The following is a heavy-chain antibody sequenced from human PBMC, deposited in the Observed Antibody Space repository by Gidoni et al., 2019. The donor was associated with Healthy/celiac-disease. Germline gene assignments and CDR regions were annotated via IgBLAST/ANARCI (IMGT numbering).Heavy chain of an antibody. Sequence: QVQLVESGGGVVQPGRSLRLSCAASGFNSSSYGMHWVRQAPGMGLEWVAVIWYDGSNKYYADSVKGRFTISRDNSKNTLYLQMNSLRAEDTAVYYCARGDYCSGGSCWSFDYWGQGTLVTVSS. CDR1: GFNSSSYG. V-gene: IGHV3-33*01. CDR2: IWYDGSNK. CDR3: ARGDYCSGGSCWSFDY. J-gene: IGHJ4*02. D-gene: IGHD2-15*01.